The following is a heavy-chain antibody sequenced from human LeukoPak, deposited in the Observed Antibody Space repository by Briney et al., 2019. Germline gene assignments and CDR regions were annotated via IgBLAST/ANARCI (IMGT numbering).Heavy chain of an antibody. D-gene: IGHD1-26*01. CDR3: AKLVGTDPIDF. J-gene: IGHJ4*02. CDR1: GFPFSSYA. Sequence: PGESLRLSCAASGFPFSSYAMSWVRQAPGKGLEGVSTISNSDDSTYYADSVKGRFTISRDNSKNTLYLQVNSLRAEDTAVYYCAKLVGTDPIDFWGQGTLVTVSS. V-gene: IGHV3-23*01. CDR2: ISNSDDST.